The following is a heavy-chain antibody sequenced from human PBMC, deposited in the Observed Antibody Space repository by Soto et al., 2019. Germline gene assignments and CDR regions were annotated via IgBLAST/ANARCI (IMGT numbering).Heavy chain of an antibody. CDR1: GFTFSGLG. CDR3: ARDGVGHTTFFGYFDY. J-gene: IGHJ4*02. V-gene: IGHV3-33*01. CDR2: IRYDGSNI. Sequence: QVQLVESGGGVVQPGRSLRLSCAASGFTFSGLGMHWVRQAPGKGLEWVAVIRYDGSNIYYADAVKGRFIISRDNSKDTLYLQMNSLRADDTAVYYCARDGVGHTTFFGYFDYWGQGPLVIVSS. D-gene: IGHD1-26*01.